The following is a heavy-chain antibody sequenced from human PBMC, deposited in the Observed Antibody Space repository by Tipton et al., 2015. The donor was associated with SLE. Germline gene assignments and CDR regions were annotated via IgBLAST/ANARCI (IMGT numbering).Heavy chain of an antibody. J-gene: IGHJ4*02. CDR1: GYTFVSYG. D-gene: IGHD6-13*01. Sequence: QSGAEVKEPGASVKVSCKASGYTFVSYGISWVRRAPGQGLEWMGGIGPYNENTHYAQKFQGRVTMTTDTSTSTVYMELRSLRSDDTAVYYCAGWYSINSPFDYWGQGTLVSVSS. V-gene: IGHV1-18*01. CDR3: AGWYSINSPFDY. CDR2: IGPYNENT.